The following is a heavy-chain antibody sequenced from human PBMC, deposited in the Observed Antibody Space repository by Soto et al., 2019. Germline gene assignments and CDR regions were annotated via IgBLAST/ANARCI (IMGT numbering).Heavy chain of an antibody. CDR3: ARLGFTGFDY. V-gene: IGHV4-34*01. CDR2: INHSGST. CDR1: GGSFSGYY. Sequence: SETLSLTCAVYGGSFSGYYWSWIRQPPGKGLEWIGEINHSGSTNYNPSLKSRVTISVDTSKNQFSLKLSSVTAADTAVYYCARLGFTGFDYWGQGTLVTVSS. D-gene: IGHD7-27*01. J-gene: IGHJ4*02.